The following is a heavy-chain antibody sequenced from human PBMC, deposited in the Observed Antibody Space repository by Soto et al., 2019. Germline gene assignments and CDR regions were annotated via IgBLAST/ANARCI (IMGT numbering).Heavy chain of an antibody. Sequence: QLQLQESGPGLVKPSETLSLTCTVSGGSISSSSYYWGWIRQPPGKGLEWIGSIYYSGSTYYNPPIKSPVTISVDTSKHQFSLKLSSVTAADTAVYYCARLLRHNYYGMDVWGQGTTVTVSS. CDR3: ARLLRHNYYGMDV. J-gene: IGHJ6*02. D-gene: IGHD5-12*01. CDR2: IYYSGST. CDR1: GGSISSSSYY. V-gene: IGHV4-39*01.